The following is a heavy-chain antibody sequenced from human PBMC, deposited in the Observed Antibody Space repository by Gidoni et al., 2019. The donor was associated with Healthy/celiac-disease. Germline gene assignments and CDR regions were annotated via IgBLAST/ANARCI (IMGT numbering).Heavy chain of an antibody. J-gene: IGHJ4*02. V-gene: IGHV3-30-3*01. Sequence: GFTFSSYAMHWVRQAPGKGLEWVAVISYDGSNKYYADSVKGRFTISRDNSKNTLYLQMNSLRAEDTAVYYCARDILPYDSSGYYFDYWGQGTLVTVSS. CDR3: ARDILPYDSSGYYFDY. D-gene: IGHD3-22*01. CDR2: ISYDGSNK. CDR1: GFTFSSYA.